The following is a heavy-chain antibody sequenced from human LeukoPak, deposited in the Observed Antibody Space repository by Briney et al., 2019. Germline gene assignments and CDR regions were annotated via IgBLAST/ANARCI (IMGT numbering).Heavy chain of an antibody. J-gene: IGHJ4*02. CDR3: ARDGPADYVSQD. Sequence: GGSLSLSCAASGFTFNNYAMRYVRQAPGKGLEWVAVISYDGSNNYYPAPVKGRFSISNDNAKTALYLEMNSLRPEDTAIYYCARDGPADYVSQDWGQVTLVTVS. CDR1: GFTFNNYA. D-gene: IGHD3-10*02. V-gene: IGHV3-30*03. CDR2: ISYDGSNN.